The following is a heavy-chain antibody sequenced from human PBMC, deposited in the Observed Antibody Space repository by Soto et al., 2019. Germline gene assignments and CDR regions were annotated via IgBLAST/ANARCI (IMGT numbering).Heavy chain of an antibody. CDR1: GGSISSAAYY. D-gene: IGHD5-18*01. CDR2: ISHSGST. Sequence: QVQLQESGPGLVKPSQTLSLSCTVSGGSISSAAYYWSWIRQHPGKGLEWIGYISHSGSTYYTPCLKSRVIISADTSKNQFSLNLTSVTAADTAVYYCAREYTYGSNFFDCWGQGALVTFSS. CDR3: AREYTYGSNFFDC. J-gene: IGHJ4*02. V-gene: IGHV4-31*03.